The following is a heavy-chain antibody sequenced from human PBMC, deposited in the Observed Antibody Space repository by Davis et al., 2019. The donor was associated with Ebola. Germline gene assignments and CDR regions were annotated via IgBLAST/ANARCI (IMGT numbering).Heavy chain of an antibody. V-gene: IGHV4-59*08. CDR3: ARLYDEYYYDSSGYYYGPGRVHYFDY. CDR2: IYYSGST. D-gene: IGHD3-22*01. J-gene: IGHJ4*02. Sequence: PSETLSLTCTVSGGSISSYYWSWIRQPPGKGLEWIGYIYYSGSTNYNPSLKSRVTISVDTSKNQFSLKLSSVTAADTAVYYCARLYDEYYYDSSGYYYGPGRVHYFDYWGQGTLVTVSS. CDR1: GGSISSYY.